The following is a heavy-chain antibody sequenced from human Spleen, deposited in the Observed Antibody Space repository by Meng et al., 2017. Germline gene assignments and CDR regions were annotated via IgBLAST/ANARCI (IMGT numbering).Heavy chain of an antibody. Sequence: SETLSLTCTVSGGSISSSSYYWGWIRQPPGKGLEWIGSIYYSGSTYYNPSLKSRVTISVDTSKNQFSLKLSSVTAADTAVYYCAAVYHDILTASISPYYCDYWGQGTLVTVSS. CDR2: IYYSGST. CDR3: AAVYHDILTASISPYYCDY. D-gene: IGHD3-9*01. V-gene: IGHV4-39*07. CDR1: GGSISSSSYY. J-gene: IGHJ4*02.